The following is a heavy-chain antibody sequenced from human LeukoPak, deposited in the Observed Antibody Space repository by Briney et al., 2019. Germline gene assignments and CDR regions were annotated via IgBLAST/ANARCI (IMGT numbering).Heavy chain of an antibody. J-gene: IGHJ4*02. D-gene: IGHD3-22*01. CDR3: ASVPYYYDSSGYYYDY. V-gene: IGHV1-69*13. Sequence: SVKVSCKASGGTFSSYAISWVRQAPGQGLEWMGGIIPIFGTANYAQKFQSRVTITADESTSTAYMELSSLRSEDTAVYYCASVPYYYDSSGYYYDYWGQGTLVTVSS. CDR1: GGTFSSYA. CDR2: IIPIFGTA.